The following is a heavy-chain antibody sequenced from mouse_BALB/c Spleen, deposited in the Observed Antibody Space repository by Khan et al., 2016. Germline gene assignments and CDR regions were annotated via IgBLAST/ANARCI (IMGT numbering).Heavy chain of an antibody. D-gene: IGHD2-3*01. CDR1: GYTFTDYN. J-gene: IGHJ4*01. Sequence: VRLQQSGPELVKPGASVKIPCKASGYTFTDYNMDWVKQSHGKSLEWIGDINPNNGGTVYNQRFKGKATLTVDKSSSTAYMELRSLTSEDTAVYYCARFYDDYYGAIDYWGQGTSVTVSS. CDR3: ARFYDDYYGAIDY. V-gene: IGHV1-18*01. CDR2: INPNNGGT.